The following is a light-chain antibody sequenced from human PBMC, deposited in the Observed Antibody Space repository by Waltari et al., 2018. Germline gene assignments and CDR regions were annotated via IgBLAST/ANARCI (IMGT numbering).Light chain of an antibody. CDR3: QQFGSSPRT. CDR2: TAS. J-gene: IGKJ2*01. CDR1: QTLSSSF. Sequence: EIVLTQSPGTLSLSPGERATFSCRASQTLSSSFLAWYQQKPGQAPRLLMYTASTRATGVPDRFSGSGSGTDFTLTISRLEPEDFAVYYCQQFGSSPRTFGQGTKLEI. V-gene: IGKV3-20*01.